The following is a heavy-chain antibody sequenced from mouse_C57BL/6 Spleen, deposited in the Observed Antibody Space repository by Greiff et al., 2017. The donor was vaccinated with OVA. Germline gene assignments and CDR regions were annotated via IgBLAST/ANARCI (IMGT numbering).Heavy chain of an antibody. CDR1: GYTFTSYW. CDR2: INPSNGGT. V-gene: IGHV1-53*01. J-gene: IGHJ2*01. D-gene: IGHD1-1*01. Sequence: QVQLQQPGPELVKPGASVKLSCKASGYTFTSYWMHWVKQRPGQGLEWIGNINPSNGGTNYNEKFKSKATLTVDTSSSTAYMQLSSLTSEDSAVYYCARWPYGHYFDYWGQGTTLTVSS. CDR3: ARWPYGHYFDY.